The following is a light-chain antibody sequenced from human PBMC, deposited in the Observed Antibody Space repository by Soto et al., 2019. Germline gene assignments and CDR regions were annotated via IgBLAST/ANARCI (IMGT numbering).Light chain of an antibody. CDR3: QQYGSSPKR. J-gene: IGKJ1*01. CDR2: GAS. Sequence: EIVLTQSPGTLSLSPGERATLSCRASQSVSSSYLAWYQQKPGQAPRLLIYGASSRATGIPDRFSGSGSGTDFTLTISRLEPEVFAVYYCQQYGSSPKRFGPGTKV. CDR1: QSVSSSY. V-gene: IGKV3-20*01.